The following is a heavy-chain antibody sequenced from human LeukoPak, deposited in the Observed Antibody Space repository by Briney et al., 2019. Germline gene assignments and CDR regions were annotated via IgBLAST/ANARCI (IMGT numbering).Heavy chain of an antibody. CDR3: ARYSRVGATYMDV. CDR2: IWYDGSNK. CDR1: GFTFGDYA. D-gene: IGHD1-26*01. V-gene: IGHV3-33*01. Sequence: PGGSLRLSCTASGFTFGDYAMSWFRQAPGKGLEWVAVIWYDGSNKYYADSVKGRFTISRDNSKNTLYLQMNSLRAEDTAVYYCARYSRVGATYMDVWGKGTTVTVSS. J-gene: IGHJ6*03.